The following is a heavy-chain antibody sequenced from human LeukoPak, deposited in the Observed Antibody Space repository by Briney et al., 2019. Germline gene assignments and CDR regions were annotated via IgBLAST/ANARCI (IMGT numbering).Heavy chain of an antibody. CDR2: INSDGSST. D-gene: IGHD3-22*01. J-gene: IGHJ4*02. V-gene: IGHV3-74*01. Sequence: GGSLRLSCAASGFTFSSYWMHWVCQAPGKGLVWVSRINSDGSSTSYADSVKGRFTICRDNAKNTLYLQMNSLSAEDTAVYYCAFLGEYYYDSSGSDYFDYWGQGTLVTVSS. CDR3: AFLGEYYYDSSGSDYFDY. CDR1: GFTFSSYW.